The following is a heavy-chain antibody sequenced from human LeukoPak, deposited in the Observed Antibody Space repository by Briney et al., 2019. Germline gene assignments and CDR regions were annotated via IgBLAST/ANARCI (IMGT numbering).Heavy chain of an antibody. Sequence: ASVKVSCKASGYTFTGYYMHWVRQAPGQGLEWMGWINPNSGGTNYAQKFQGRVTMTRDTSISTAYMELSRLRSDDTAVYYCARANRIAVAGTYLGYWGQGTLVTVSS. CDR1: GYTFTGYY. V-gene: IGHV1-2*02. CDR2: INPNSGGT. CDR3: ARANRIAVAGTYLGY. J-gene: IGHJ4*02. D-gene: IGHD6-19*01.